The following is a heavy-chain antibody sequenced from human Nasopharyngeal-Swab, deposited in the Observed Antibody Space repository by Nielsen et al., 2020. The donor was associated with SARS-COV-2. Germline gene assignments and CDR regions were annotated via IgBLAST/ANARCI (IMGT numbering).Heavy chain of an antibody. V-gene: IGHV4-61*02. J-gene: IGHJ4*02. CDR2: IYTSGST. D-gene: IGHD6-19*01. CDR1: GGSISSGSYY. Sequence: SETLSLTCTASGGSISSGSYYWSWIRQPAGKGLEWIGRIYTSGSTNYNPSLKSRVTISVDTSKNQFSLKLSSVTAADTAVYYCARDGAVAVVWGQGTLVTVSS. CDR3: ARDGAVAVV.